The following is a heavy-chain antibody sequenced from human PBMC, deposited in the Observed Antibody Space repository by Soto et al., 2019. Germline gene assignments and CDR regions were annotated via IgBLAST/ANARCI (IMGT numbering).Heavy chain of an antibody. CDR1: GFTFSSYG. Sequence: PGGSLRLSCAASGFTFSSYGMHWVRQAPGKGLEWVAVISYDGSNKYYADSVKGRFTISRDNSKKTLYLQMNSLRAEDTAVYYCARDGVFHYGMDVWGQGTTVTVSS. V-gene: IGHV3-30*03. CDR3: ARDGVFHYGMDV. CDR2: ISYDGSNK. D-gene: IGHD3-16*01. J-gene: IGHJ6*02.